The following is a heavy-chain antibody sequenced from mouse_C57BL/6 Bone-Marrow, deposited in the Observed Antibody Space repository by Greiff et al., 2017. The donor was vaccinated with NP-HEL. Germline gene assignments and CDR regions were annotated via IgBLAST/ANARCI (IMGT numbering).Heavy chain of an antibody. D-gene: IGHD1-1*01. Sequence: EVMLVESGGGLVQPKGSLKLSCAASGFSFNTYAMNWVRQAPGKGLEWVARIRSKSNNYATYYAESVKDRFTISRDDSESMLYLQMNNLKTEDTAMYYCVRHDGYGSSYDAMDYWGQGTSVTVSS. CDR2: IRSKSNNYAT. CDR1: GFSFNTYA. V-gene: IGHV10-1*01. CDR3: VRHDGYGSSYDAMDY. J-gene: IGHJ4*01.